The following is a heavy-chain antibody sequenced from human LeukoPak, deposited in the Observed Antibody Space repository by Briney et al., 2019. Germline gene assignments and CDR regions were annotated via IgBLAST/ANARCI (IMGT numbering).Heavy chain of an antibody. CDR3: YGANAEH. J-gene: IGHJ1*01. V-gene: IGHV3-74*03. CDR2: TNTDGSST. CDR1: GFTFSSYW. D-gene: IGHD4-23*01. Sequence: GGSLRLSCAASGFTFSSYWMHWVRHAPGKGLVWVSGTNTDGSSTMYADSVKGRFTIARDNAKNTLYLQMNSLRAEDTAVYYCYGANAEHWGQGTLVTVSS.